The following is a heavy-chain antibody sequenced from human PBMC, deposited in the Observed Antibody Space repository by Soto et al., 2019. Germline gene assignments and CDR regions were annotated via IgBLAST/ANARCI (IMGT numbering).Heavy chain of an antibody. CDR3: ARGGRVLRFLEWSQPIYYYGMDV. D-gene: IGHD3-3*01. CDR2: INHSGST. Sequence: SETLSLTCAVYGGSFSGYYWSWIRQPPGKGLEWIGEINHSGSTNYNPSLKSRVTISVDTSKNQFSLKLSSVTAADTAVYYCARGGRVLRFLEWSQPIYYYGMDVWGQGTTVTVSS. J-gene: IGHJ6*02. CDR1: GGSFSGYY. V-gene: IGHV4-34*01.